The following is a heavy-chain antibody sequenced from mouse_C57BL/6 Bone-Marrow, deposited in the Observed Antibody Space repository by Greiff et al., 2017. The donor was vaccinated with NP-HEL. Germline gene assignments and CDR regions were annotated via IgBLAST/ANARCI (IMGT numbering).Heavy chain of an antibody. J-gene: IGHJ1*03. CDR1: GFNIKDDY. CDR3: SSNWYFDV. Sequence: EVKVVESGAELVRPGASVKLSCTASGFNIKDDYMHWVKQRPEQGLEWIGWIDPENGDTEYASKFQGKATITADTSSNTAYLQLSSLTSEDTAVYYCSSNWYFDVWGTGTTVTVSS. CDR2: IDPENGDT. V-gene: IGHV14-4*01.